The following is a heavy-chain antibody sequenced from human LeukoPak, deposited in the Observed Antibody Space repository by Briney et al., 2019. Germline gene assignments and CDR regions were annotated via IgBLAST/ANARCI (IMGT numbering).Heavy chain of an antibody. CDR3: AKDGHATPQYSGYVDY. V-gene: IGHV3-23*01. CDR1: GFTFSSYA. CDR2: IGGSGGRT. D-gene: IGHD5-12*01. J-gene: IGHJ4*02. Sequence: PGGSLRLSCAASGFTFSSYAMSWVRQAPGKGLEWVSAIGGSGGRTYYADSVKGRFTISRDNSKNTLYLQMNSLRAEDTAIYYCAKDGHATPQYSGYVDYWGQGTLVTVSS.